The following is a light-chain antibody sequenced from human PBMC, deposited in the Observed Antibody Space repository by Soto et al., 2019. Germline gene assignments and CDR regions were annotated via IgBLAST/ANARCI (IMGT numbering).Light chain of an antibody. J-gene: IGLJ1*01. CDR3: SSYTSNNTQV. CDR1: SRDVGGYNY. CDR2: EVS. Sequence: QSALTQPASVSGSPGQSITISCTGTSRDVGGYNYVSWYQQHPGKAPKLMIYEVSNRPSGVSNRFSGSKSGNTASLTISGLQAEDEADYYCSSYTSNNTQVFGNGTKVTVL. V-gene: IGLV2-14*01.